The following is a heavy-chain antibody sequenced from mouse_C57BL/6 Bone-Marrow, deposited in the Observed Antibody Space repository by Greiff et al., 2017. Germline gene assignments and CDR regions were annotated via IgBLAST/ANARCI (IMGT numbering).Heavy chain of an antibody. V-gene: IGHV5-4*03. J-gene: IGHJ3*01. CDR1: GFTFSSYA. CDR2: ISDGGSYT. CDR3: ARRRPY. Sequence: EVHLVESGGGLVKPGGSLKLSCAASGFTFSSYAMSWVRQTPEKRLEWVATISDGGSYTYYPDNVKGRFTISRDNAKNNLYLQMSHLKSEDTAMYYCARRRPYWGQGTLVTVSA. D-gene: IGHD3-2*02.